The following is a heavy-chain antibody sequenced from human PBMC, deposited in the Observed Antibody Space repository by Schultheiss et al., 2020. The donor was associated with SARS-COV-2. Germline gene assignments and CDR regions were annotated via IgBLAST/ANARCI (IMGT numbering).Heavy chain of an antibody. D-gene: IGHD3-22*01. J-gene: IGHJ5*02. CDR3: ARYYYDGTGDNWFDP. CDR1: GGSISSGGYY. V-gene: IGHV4-31*03. CDR2: IYYSGST. Sequence: SQTLSLTCTVSGGSISSGGYYWSWIRQHPGKGLEWIGYIYYSGSTYYNPSLKSRVTISVDTSKNQFSLKLTSVTAADTAMYYCARYYYDGTGDNWFDPWGQGILVTVSS.